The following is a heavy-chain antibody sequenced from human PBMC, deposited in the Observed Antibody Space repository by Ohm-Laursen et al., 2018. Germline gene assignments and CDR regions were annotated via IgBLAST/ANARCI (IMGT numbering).Heavy chain of an antibody. CDR3: TTVTAVAIIY. Sequence: WLRKPPGKGLEWDGHIKSKTDGGTTDYAAPVKGRFTISRDDSKNTLYLQMNSLKTEDTAVYYCTTVTAVAIIYWGQGTLVTVSS. CDR2: IKSKTDGGTT. D-gene: IGHD6-19*01. J-gene: IGHJ4*02. V-gene: IGHV3-15*01.